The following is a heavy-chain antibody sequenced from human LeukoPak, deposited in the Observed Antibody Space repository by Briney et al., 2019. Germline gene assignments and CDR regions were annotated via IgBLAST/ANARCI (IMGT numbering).Heavy chain of an antibody. D-gene: IGHD6-13*01. Sequence: PSETLSLTCTVSGGSISSSSYYWGWIRQPPGKGLEWIGSIYYSGSTYYNPSLKSRVTISVDTSKNQFSLKLSSVTAADTAVYYCARDREMERDSSSWYEEEVDAFDIWGQGTMVTVSS. V-gene: IGHV4-39*07. CDR1: GGSISSSSYY. J-gene: IGHJ3*02. CDR3: ARDREMERDSSSWYEEEVDAFDI. CDR2: IYYSGST.